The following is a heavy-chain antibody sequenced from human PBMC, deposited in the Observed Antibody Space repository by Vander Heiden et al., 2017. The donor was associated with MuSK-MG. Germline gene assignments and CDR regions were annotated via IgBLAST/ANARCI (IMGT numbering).Heavy chain of an antibody. Sequence: QITLKESGPTLVKPTQTLTLTCTFSGFSLSTTAVGVGWIRQPPGKALEWLALIYWDDDKYYSPSLKRRLAITKDTSKNQVVLTMTNMDPVDTATYYCAHTISDSSSWYLDYWGQGTLVTVSS. V-gene: IGHV2-5*02. CDR2: IYWDDDK. J-gene: IGHJ4*02. D-gene: IGHD6-13*01. CDR3: AHTISDSSSWYLDY. CDR1: GFSLSTTAVG.